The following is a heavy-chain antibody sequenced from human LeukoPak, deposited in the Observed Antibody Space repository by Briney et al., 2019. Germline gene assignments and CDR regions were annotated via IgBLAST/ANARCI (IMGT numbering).Heavy chain of an antibody. Sequence: SETLSLTCTVSGGSISSYYWSWIRQPAGKGLEWIGRIYTSGSTNANPSLKSRVTMSIDMSENQFSLKLSSVTAADTAVYYCARDNPPQYNSGWVAYWGQGTLVTVSS. D-gene: IGHD6-19*01. CDR3: ARDNPPQYNSGWVAY. CDR2: IYTSGST. V-gene: IGHV4-4*07. CDR1: GGSISSYY. J-gene: IGHJ4*02.